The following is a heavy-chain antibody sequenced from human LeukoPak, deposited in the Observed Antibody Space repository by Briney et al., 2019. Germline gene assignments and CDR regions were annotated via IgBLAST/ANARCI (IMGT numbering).Heavy chain of an antibody. J-gene: IGHJ4*02. CDR1: GFTFSSYA. D-gene: IGHD3-10*01. V-gene: IGHV3-23*01. CDR3: AKGSGSPPSEFDY. CDR2: ISGSGGSP. Sequence: QAGGSLRLSCAASGFTFSSYAMSWVRQAPGKGLEWVSAISGSGGSPYYADSVKGRFTISRDNSKNTLYLQMNSLRAEDTAVYYCAKGSGSPPSEFDYWGQGTLVTVSS.